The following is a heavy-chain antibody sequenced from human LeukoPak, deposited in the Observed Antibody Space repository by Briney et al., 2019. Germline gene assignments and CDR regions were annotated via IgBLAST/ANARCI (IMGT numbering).Heavy chain of an antibody. CDR3: AREDENVDY. D-gene: IGHD5-24*01. CDR1: GGSISSGSYY. J-gene: IGHJ4*02. Sequence: NPSETLSLTCTVSGGSISSGSYYWSWIRQPAGKGLEWIGRIYTSGSTNYNPSLKSRVTISVDTSKNQFSLKRSSVTAADTAVYYCAREDENVDYWGQGTLVTVSS. V-gene: IGHV4-61*02. CDR2: IYTSGST.